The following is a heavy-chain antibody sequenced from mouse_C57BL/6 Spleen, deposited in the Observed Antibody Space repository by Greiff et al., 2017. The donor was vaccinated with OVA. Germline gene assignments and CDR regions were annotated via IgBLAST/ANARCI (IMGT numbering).Heavy chain of an antibody. CDR3: ARSVTTVVGYFDV. CDR2: IYPRSGNT. D-gene: IGHD1-1*01. CDR1: GYTFTSYG. J-gene: IGHJ1*03. V-gene: IGHV1-81*01. Sequence: QVQLQQPGAELARPGASVKLSCKASGYTFTSYGISWVKQRTGQGLEWIGEIYPRSGNTYYNEKFKGKATLTADKSSSTAYMELRSLTSEDSAVYFCARSVTTVVGYFDVWGTGTTVTVSS.